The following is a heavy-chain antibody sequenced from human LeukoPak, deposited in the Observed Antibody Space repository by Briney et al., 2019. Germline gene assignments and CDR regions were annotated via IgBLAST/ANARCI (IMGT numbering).Heavy chain of an antibody. CDR2: ISYDGSNK. Sequence: GRSLRLSCAASGFTFSSYGMHWVRQAPGKGLEWVAVISYDGSNKYYADSVKGRFTISRDNSKNTLYLQMNSLRADDTAVYYCARSLGQSGHFDYWGQGTLVTVSS. J-gene: IGHJ4*02. CDR3: ARSLGQSGHFDY. CDR1: GFTFSSYG. V-gene: IGHV3-30*03.